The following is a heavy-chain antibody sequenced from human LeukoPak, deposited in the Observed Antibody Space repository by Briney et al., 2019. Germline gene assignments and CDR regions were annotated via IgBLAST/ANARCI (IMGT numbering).Heavy chain of an antibody. J-gene: IGHJ6*02. CDR2: INPNSGGT. V-gene: IGHV1-2*02. D-gene: IGHD2-15*01. Sequence: GASVKVSCKASGYTFTGYYMHWMRQAPGQGLEWMGWINPNSGGTNYAQKFQGRVTMTRDTSIRTAYMELSRLRSDDTAVYYCARARVDYYDGMDVWGQGTTVTVSS. CDR1: GYTFTGYY. CDR3: ARARVDYYDGMDV.